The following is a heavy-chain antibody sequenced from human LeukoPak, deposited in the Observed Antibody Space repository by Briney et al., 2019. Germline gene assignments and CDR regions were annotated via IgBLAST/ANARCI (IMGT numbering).Heavy chain of an antibody. CDR2: IRYDGSNK. Sequence: GGSLRLSCAASGFTFSSYGMHWVRQAPGKGLEWVAFIRYDGSNKYYADSVKGRFTISRDNAKNSLYLQMNSLRAEDTAVYYCARVHRDYWGQGTLVTVSS. V-gene: IGHV3-30*02. CDR3: ARVHRDY. CDR1: GFTFSSYG. J-gene: IGHJ4*02.